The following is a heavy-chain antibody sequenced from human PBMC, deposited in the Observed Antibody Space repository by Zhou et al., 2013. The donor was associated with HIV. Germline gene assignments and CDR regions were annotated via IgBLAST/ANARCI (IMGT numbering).Heavy chain of an antibody. J-gene: IGHJ4*02. CDR2: ISTYSGNT. V-gene: IGHV1-18*01. CDR3: AREQLERQIDF. Sequence: QVQLVQSGAEVKKPGASVKVSCKASGYTFTTSGVSWVRQAPGQGLEWMGWISTYSGNTKYAQRLQGRVTMTTDTPANTAYMELRSLTSDDTAVYYCAREQLERQIDFWGQGTLVIVSS. D-gene: IGHD1-1*01. CDR1: GYTFTTSG.